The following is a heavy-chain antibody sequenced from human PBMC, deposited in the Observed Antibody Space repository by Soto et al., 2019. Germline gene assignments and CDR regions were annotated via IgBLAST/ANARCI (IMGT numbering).Heavy chain of an antibody. D-gene: IGHD3-10*01. V-gene: IGHV1-69*01. CDR2: IIPIFGIK. J-gene: IGHJ4*02. CDR3: AKEAGDH. Sequence: QMQLVQSGAEVKERGSSVKISCNTSGGTFNTYALTWVRQAPGHGLEWIGGIIPIFGIKNVAQRFQGRVTSNADESLTTAYMEMTSLRSDDTAVYYCAKEAGDHWGQWTLVTVSS. CDR1: GGTFNTYA.